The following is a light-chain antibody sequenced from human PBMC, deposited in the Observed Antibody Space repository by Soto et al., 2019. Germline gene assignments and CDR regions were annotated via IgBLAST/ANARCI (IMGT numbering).Light chain of an antibody. Sequence: IPMTQSPSTLSASVGDRVTITCRASQNIDAWLAWYQQKPGKAPKVLIYKASSLESGVPSRFSGSGSGTEFTLTISSLQPDDSATDYCQRYNTYPLTFGGGTKVEIK. CDR1: QNIDAW. V-gene: IGKV1-5*03. CDR2: KAS. CDR3: QRYNTYPLT. J-gene: IGKJ4*01.